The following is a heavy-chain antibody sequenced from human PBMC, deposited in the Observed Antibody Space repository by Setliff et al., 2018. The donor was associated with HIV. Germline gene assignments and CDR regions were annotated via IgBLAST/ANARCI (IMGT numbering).Heavy chain of an antibody. CDR2: IYNSRST. V-gene: IGHV4-59*08. D-gene: IGHD3-9*01. CDR1: AGSISSHY. CDR3: TRHGAYYEFLTYYYPRYSFDF. Sequence: SETLSLTCTVSAGSISSHYWSWIRQPPGKGLEWIGYIYNSRSTNYHPSLKSRLTISVDTSKNQFSLKLSSVTAADTAVYYCTRHGAYYEFLTYYYPRYSFDFWGQGTLVTVS. J-gene: IGHJ4*02.